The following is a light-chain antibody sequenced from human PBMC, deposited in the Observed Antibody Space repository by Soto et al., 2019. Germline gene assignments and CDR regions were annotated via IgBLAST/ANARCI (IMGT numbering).Light chain of an antibody. CDR3: SSYTSRSTRV. J-gene: IGLJ1*01. CDR1: SSDVGGYNY. Sequence: QSALTQPASVSGSPGQSITIYCTGTSSDVGGYNYVSWYQQHPGKAPKLMIYEVSNRPSGVSNRFSGSKSGNTASLTISGLQAEDEADYYCSSYTSRSTRVFGTGTKLTVL. CDR2: EVS. V-gene: IGLV2-14*01.